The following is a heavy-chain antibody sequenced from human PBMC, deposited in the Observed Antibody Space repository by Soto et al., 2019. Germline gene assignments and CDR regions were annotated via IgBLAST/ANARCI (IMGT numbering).Heavy chain of an antibody. D-gene: IGHD6-19*01. Sequence: QVQLVQSGAEVKKPGSSVKVSCKASGGTFSSYAISWVRQAPGQGLEWMGGIIPIFGTANYAQKFQGRVTITADESTSTAYMELSSLRSEDTAVYYCARSLLEVASPRYYYYGMDVWGQGTTVTVSS. CDR1: GGTFSSYA. J-gene: IGHJ6*02. V-gene: IGHV1-69*01. CDR2: IIPIFGTA. CDR3: ARSLLEVASPRYYYYGMDV.